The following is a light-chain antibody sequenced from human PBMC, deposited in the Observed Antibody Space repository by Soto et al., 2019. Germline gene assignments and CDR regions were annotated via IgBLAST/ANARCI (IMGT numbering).Light chain of an antibody. J-gene: IGLJ3*02. CDR2: EVS. CDR3: GSYTTSSTQV. CDR1: SSDVGYYNY. V-gene: IGLV2-14*01. Sequence: QSVLTQPASVSGSPGQSITISCTGTSSDVGYYNYVSWYQHHPGKVPKLMIYEVSNRPSGVSNRFSGSKSGNTASLTISGLQAEDEADYYCGSYTTSSTQVFGGGTKVTVL.